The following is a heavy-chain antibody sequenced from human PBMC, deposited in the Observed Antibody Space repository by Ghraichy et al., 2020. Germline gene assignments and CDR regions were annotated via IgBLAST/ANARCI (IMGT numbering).Heavy chain of an antibody. V-gene: IGHV3-21*01. CDR2: ISSSSSYI. CDR1: GFTFSSYS. CDR3: AQNGWFGELLDY. D-gene: IGHD3-10*01. Sequence: GGSLRLSCAASGFTFSSYSMNWVRQAPGKGLEWVSSISSSSSYIYYADSVKGRFTISRDNAKNSLYLQMNSLRAEDTAVYYCAQNGWFGELLDYWGQGTLVTVSS. J-gene: IGHJ4*02.